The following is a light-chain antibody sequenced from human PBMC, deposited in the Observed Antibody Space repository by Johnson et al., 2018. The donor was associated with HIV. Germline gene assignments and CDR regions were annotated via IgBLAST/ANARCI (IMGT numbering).Light chain of an antibody. CDR3: GTWDSSLSVPYV. J-gene: IGLJ1*01. V-gene: IGLV1-51*02. CDR1: SSNIGNNY. Sequence: QSVLTQSPSVSAAPGQKVTISCSGSSSNIGNNYVSWYQQLPGTAPKLLIYENNKRPSGIPDRFSGSKSGTSATLDITGLQTGDEADYYCGTWDSSLSVPYVVGTGTKVTVL. CDR2: ENN.